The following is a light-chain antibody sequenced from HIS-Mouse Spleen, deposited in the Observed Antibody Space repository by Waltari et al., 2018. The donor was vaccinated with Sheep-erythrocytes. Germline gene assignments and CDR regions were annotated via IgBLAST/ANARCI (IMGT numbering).Light chain of an antibody. J-gene: IGLJ1*01. V-gene: IGLV3-10*01. Sequence: SYELTQPPSVSVSPGQTARITCSGVALPKKYAYWYQQKSGQAPVLVIYEDSKRTSGIPERFSGSSSGTMATLTISGAQVEDEADYYCYSTDSSGNHYVFGTGTKVTVL. CDR2: EDS. CDR3: YSTDSSGNHYV. CDR1: ALPKKY.